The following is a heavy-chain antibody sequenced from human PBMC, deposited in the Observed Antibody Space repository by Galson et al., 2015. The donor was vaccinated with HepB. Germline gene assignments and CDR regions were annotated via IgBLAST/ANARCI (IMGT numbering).Heavy chain of an antibody. CDR3: ARGGLHTRGGPTFDY. D-gene: IGHD1-1*01. Sequence: SVKVSCKASGYNFNTYGISWVRQAPGQGLEWMGWISGYNGNANYAQKFQGRVTMTTDTSTTTVYMELRGLRSDDTAIYYCARGGLHTRGGPTFDYWGQGALVTVSS. J-gene: IGHJ4*02. CDR1: GYNFNTYG. CDR2: ISGYNGNA. V-gene: IGHV1-18*01.